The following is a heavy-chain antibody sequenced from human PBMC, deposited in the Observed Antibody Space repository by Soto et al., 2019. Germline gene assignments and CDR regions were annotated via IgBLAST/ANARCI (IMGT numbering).Heavy chain of an antibody. CDR2: IYSDGTT. Sequence: PGGSLRLSCGASGISVGTNYLTWVRQAPGKGLEWVSFIYSDGTTYYADSVKGRFTISRDTSNNTLYLQMNSLRAEDTAVYYCARGARSFDNWGQGTLVTVSS. V-gene: IGHV3-53*01. J-gene: IGHJ4*02. CDR3: ARGARSFDN. CDR1: GISVGTNY.